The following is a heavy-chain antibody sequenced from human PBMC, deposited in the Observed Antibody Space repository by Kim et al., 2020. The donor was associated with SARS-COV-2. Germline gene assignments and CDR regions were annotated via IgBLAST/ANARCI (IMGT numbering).Heavy chain of an antibody. CDR2: ISETGGSN. J-gene: IGHJ4*01. V-gene: IGHV3-23*01. Sequence: GGSLRLSCAASGFTFYRSYMNWVRQAPGKGLEWVANISETGGSNFYADSVKGRFTIYRDNSKSTIFLQMNNLRGDDTAVYFCAKGSGSGGQDDDLDQWG. CDR3: AKGSGSGGQDDDLDQ. D-gene: IGHD1-26*01. CDR1: GFTFYRSY.